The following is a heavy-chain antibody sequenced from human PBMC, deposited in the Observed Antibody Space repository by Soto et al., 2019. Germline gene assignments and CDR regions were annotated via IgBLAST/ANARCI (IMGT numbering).Heavy chain of an antibody. CDR3: ARQPVSLNGKIFFYQHGMDV. J-gene: IGHJ6*02. CDR2: IYHSGTT. V-gene: IGHV4-34*01. CDR1: GGSFSDYF. Sequence: PSETLSLSCAVYGGSFSDYFWSWIRQPPGKGLEWIGEIYHSGTTLYTPSLKSRVIILVDKSKNQFSLRLITVTAADKAVYYCARQPVSLNGKIFFYQHGMDVWGQGTTVTVSS. D-gene: IGHD2-8*01.